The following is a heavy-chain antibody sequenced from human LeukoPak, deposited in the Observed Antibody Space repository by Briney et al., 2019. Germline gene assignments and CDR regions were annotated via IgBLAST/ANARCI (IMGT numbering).Heavy chain of an antibody. D-gene: IGHD3-10*01. Sequence: ASVKVSCKASGYTFTGYYMHWVRQAPGQGLEWMGWINPNSGGTNYAQKFQGRVTMTRDTSISTAYMELSRLRSDDTAVYYCARVKPFRGYGSGSSSWFDPWGQGTLVTVSS. CDR2: INPNSGGT. CDR3: ARVKPFRGYGSGSSSWFDP. CDR1: GYTFTGYY. J-gene: IGHJ5*02. V-gene: IGHV1-2*02.